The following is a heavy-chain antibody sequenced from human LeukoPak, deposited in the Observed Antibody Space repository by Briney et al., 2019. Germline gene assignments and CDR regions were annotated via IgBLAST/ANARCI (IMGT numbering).Heavy chain of an antibody. CDR2: INPNSGGT. J-gene: IGHJ5*02. CDR3: ARDPHGDYVSPWFDP. V-gene: IGHV1-2*06. Sequence: ASVKVSCKASGYTFTGYYMHWVRQAPGQGLEWMGRINPNSGGTNYAQKFQGRVTMTRDTSISTAYMELSRLRSDDTAVYYCARDPHGDYVSPWFDPWGQGTLVTVSS. CDR1: GYTFTGYY. D-gene: IGHD4-17*01.